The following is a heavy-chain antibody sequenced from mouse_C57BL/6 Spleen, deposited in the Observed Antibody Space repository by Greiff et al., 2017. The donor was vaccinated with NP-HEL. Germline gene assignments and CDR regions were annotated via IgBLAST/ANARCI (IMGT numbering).Heavy chain of an antibody. J-gene: IGHJ1*03. CDR3: ARKSLFGYFDV. CDR2: IDPSDSYT. D-gene: IGHD1-1*01. V-gene: IGHV1-69*01. Sequence: VQLQQPGAELVMPGASVKLSCKASGYTFTSYWMHWVKQRPGQGLEWIGEIDPSDSYTNYNQQFKGKSTLTVDKSASTAYMQLSSLTSEDSAVYYCARKSLFGYFDVWGTGTTVTVSS. CDR1: GYTFTSYW.